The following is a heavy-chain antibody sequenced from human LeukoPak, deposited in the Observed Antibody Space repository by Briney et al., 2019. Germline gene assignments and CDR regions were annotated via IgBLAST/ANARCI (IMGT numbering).Heavy chain of an antibody. CDR2: IKSKTDGGTT. Sequence: PGGSLRLSCAASGFTFSNAWMNWVRQALGKGLEWVGRIKSKTDGGTTDYAAPVKGRFTISRDDSKNTLYLQMNSLKTEDTAVYYCTTDPPSYYDFWSGYGTNYYYGMDVWGQGTTVTVSS. CDR1: GFTFSNAW. J-gene: IGHJ6*02. V-gene: IGHV3-15*07. D-gene: IGHD3-3*01. CDR3: TTDPPSYYDFWSGYGTNYYYGMDV.